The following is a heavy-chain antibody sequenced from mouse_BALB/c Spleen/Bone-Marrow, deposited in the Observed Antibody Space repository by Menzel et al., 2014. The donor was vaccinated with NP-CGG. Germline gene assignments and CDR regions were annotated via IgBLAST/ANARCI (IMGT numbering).Heavy chain of an antibody. J-gene: IGHJ2*01. CDR2: INPDNGDT. V-gene: IGHV1-20*02. CDR3: ARSDFYFDY. D-gene: IGHD2-13*01. Sequence: EVQLVESGPDLVKPGASVKMSCKASGYSFTGYFMNWVMQSHGKSLEWIGRINPDNGDTFYNQKFKGKATLTVDRSSNTAYMDLRSLASEDSAVYYCARSDFYFDYWGQGTTLTVSS. CDR1: GYSFTGYF.